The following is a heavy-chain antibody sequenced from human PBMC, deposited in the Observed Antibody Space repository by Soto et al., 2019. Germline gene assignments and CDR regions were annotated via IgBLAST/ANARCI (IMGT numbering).Heavy chain of an antibody. CDR1: GGTFSSYA. Sequence: ASVKVSCKASGGTFSSYAISWVRQAPGQGLELMGGIIPIFGTANYAQKFQGRVTITADESTSTAYMELSSLRSEDTAVYYCARVNHYYDSSRAFDIWGQGTMVTVSS. CDR2: IIPIFGTA. V-gene: IGHV1-69*13. J-gene: IGHJ3*02. D-gene: IGHD3-22*01. CDR3: ARVNHYYDSSRAFDI.